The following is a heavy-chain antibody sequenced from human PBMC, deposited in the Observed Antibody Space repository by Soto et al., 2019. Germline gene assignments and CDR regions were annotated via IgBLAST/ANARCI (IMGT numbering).Heavy chain of an antibody. Sequence: SETLSLTCTVSGDSVTSNVWWSWVRQPPGKGLEWIGEAYHNGLTDYNPSLKSRVTMSVDTTKNEFSLKLTSLTAADTAIYYCARDAAVPGESDRFDYWGQGTLVTVSS. CDR2: AYHNGLT. CDR1: GDSVTSNVW. D-gene: IGHD6-19*01. CDR3: ARDAAVPGESDRFDY. J-gene: IGHJ4*02. V-gene: IGHV4-4*02.